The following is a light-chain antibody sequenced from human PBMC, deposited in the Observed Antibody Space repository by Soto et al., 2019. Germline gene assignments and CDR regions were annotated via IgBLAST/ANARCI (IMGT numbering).Light chain of an antibody. J-gene: IGKJ1*01. CDR2: DAS. Sequence: EIVLTQSPDTLSLSPGERATLSCRASQSVSSNHLAWYQQKPGLAPRLLIYDASSRATGVPDRFSGGGSGTDFTLTISRLEPEDFALYYCQQYGASPGTFGQGTKVDIK. CDR1: QSVSSNH. CDR3: QQYGASPGT. V-gene: IGKV3-20*01.